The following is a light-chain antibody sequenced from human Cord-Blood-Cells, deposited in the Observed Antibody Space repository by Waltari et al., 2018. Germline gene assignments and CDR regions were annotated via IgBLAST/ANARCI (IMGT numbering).Light chain of an antibody. CDR2: DAS. J-gene: IGKJ2*01. CDR1: QDISNY. CDR3: QQYDNLPPDT. V-gene: IGKV1-33*01. Sequence: DIQMTQSPSSLSASVGDRVTIPCQASQDISNYLNWYQQKPGKAPKLLSYDASNLETGVPSRFSVSGSGTDFTFTISSLQPEDIATYYCQQYDNLPPDTFGQGTKLEIK.